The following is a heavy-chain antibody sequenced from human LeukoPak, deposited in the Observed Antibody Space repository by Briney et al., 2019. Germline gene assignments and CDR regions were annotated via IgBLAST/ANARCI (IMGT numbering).Heavy chain of an antibody. CDR1: GYTFTSYY. CDR3: ASAPRYSSSWPNNWFDP. D-gene: IGHD6-13*01. Sequence: SVKVSCKASGYTFTSYYMHWVRQAPGQGLEWMGGIIPIFGTANYAQKFQGRVTITADESTSTAYMELSSLRSEDTAVYFCASAPRYSSSWPNNWFDPWGQGTLVTVSS. V-gene: IGHV1-69*13. CDR2: IIPIFGTA. J-gene: IGHJ5*02.